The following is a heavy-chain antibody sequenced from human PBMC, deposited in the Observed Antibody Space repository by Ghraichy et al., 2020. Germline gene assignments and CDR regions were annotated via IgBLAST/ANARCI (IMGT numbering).Heavy chain of an antibody. CDR1: GYTFTSYA. D-gene: IGHD2-8*02. J-gene: IGHJ4*02. V-gene: IGHV1-3*01. CDR2: INAGNGNT. Sequence: ASVKVSCKASGYTFTSYAMHWVRQGPGQRLEWMGWINAGNGNTKYSQKFQGIVTITRDTSASTAYMELSSLRSEDTAVYYCARGTIVGYCTGGVCYLGYWGQGTLVTVSS. CDR3: ARGTIVGYCTGGVCYLGY.